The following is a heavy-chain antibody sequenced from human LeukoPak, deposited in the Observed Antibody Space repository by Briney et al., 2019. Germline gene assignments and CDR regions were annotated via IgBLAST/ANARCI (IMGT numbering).Heavy chain of an antibody. CDR1: GYPFTGYY. D-gene: IGHD3-22*01. CDR2: INPNSGDT. J-gene: IGHJ4*02. Sequence: ASVKVSCKASGYPFTGYYLHRVRQAPGQGLEWMAWINPNSGDTKYAQKFQGRVTMTRDTSIRTAYMELSSLRSDDTAVYYCARDGGYYYDSSGYYYCGQGTLVTVSS. CDR3: ARDGGYYYDSSGYYY. V-gene: IGHV1-2*02.